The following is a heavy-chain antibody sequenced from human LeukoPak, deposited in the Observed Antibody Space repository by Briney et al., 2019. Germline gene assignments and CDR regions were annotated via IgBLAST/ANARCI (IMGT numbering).Heavy chain of an antibody. CDR3: ARGAYDSSSSGYFDY. V-gene: IGHV3-23*01. CDR1: GFIFSSYA. J-gene: IGHJ4*02. Sequence: PGGSLRLSCAASGFIFSSYAMSWVRQAPGKGLEWVSAISGSGGTGTYYADSVKGRFTISRDNSKNTLYLQMSSLRADDTAVYYCARGAYDSSSSGYFDYWGQGTLVTVSS. D-gene: IGHD3-22*01. CDR2: ISGSGGTGT.